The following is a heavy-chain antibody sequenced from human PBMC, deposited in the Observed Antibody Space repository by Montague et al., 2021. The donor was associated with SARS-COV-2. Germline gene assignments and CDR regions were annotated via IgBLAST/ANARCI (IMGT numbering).Heavy chain of an antibody. CDR1: SGSISTYY. V-gene: IGHV4-59*08. D-gene: IGHD3-22*01. CDR3: ARGRQHFNMIVVVMTGGEYYFDY. J-gene: IGHJ4*02. CDR2: VYYSGST. Sequence: SETLSLTCTVSSGSISTYYWSWIRQPPGKGLEWMGYVYYSGSTNYSPSLKSRVSISVDTSKNQFSLYLGSVTAADTAVYYCARGRQHFNMIVVVMTGGEYYFDYWGQGTLVTVSS.